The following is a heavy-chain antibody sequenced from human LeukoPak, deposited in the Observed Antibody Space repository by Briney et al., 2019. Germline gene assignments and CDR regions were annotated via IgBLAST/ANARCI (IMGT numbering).Heavy chain of an antibody. V-gene: IGHV3-23*01. D-gene: IGHD4-17*01. CDR2: ISGSGGST. CDR1: GFTFSSYA. J-gene: IGHJ3*02. CDR3: ASLDMTTSWSFTGWGAFDI. Sequence: GGSLRLSCAASGFTFSSYAMSWVRQAPGKGLEWVSAISGSGGSTYYADSVKGRFTISRDNSKNTLYLQMNSLRAEDTAVYYCASLDMTTSWSFTGWGAFDIWGQGTMVTVSS.